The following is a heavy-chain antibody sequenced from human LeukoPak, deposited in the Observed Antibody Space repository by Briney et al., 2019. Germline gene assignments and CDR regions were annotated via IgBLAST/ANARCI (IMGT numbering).Heavy chain of an antibody. D-gene: IGHD4-11*01. CDR2: IYHRGST. V-gene: IGHV4-38-2*01. CDR1: GYSISSGYY. CDR3: ARGRQKYTVTTVGYYFDY. J-gene: IGHJ4*02. Sequence: SETLSLTCAVSGYSISSGYYWGWIRQPPGKGLEWIGSIYHRGSTYYNPSLKSRVTISVDTSKKQFSLKLSSVTAADTAVYYCARGRQKYTVTTVGYYFDYWGQGTLVTVSS.